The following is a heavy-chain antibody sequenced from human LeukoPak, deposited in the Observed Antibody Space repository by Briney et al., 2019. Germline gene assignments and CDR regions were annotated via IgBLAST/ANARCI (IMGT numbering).Heavy chain of an antibody. D-gene: IGHD1-26*01. CDR2: IKSRADGGTS. J-gene: IGHJ6*03. CDR3: TTSEWELLRFYYYYMDV. CDR1: GFTFSNAW. Sequence: PGGSLRLSCAASGFTFSNAWMSWVRQAPGKGLERVGRIKSRADGGTSHYAAPVTGRFTISRDDSKNTLYLQMNSLETEDTAVYYCTTSEWELLRFYYYYMDVWGKGTTVTVSS. V-gene: IGHV3-15*01.